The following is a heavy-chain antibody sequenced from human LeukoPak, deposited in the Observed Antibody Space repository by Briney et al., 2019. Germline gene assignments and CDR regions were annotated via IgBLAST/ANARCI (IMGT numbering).Heavy chain of an antibody. J-gene: IGHJ5*02. CDR1: GGSFSGYY. V-gene: IGHV4-34*01. CDR3: ARTSYYYGSGSYYPNWFDP. Sequence: SETLSLTCAVYGGSFSGYYWSWIRQPPGKGLEWIGEINHSGSTNYNPSLKSRVTISVDTSKNQFSLKLSPVTAADTAVYYCARTSYYYGSGSYYPNWFDPWGQGTLVTVSS. CDR2: INHSGST. D-gene: IGHD3-10*01.